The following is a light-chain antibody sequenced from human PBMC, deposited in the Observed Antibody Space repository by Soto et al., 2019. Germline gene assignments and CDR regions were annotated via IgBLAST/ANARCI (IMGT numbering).Light chain of an antibody. CDR2: DAS. J-gene: IGKJ2*01. V-gene: IGKV3-15*01. Sequence: EIVMTQSPATLSVSPGERATLSCRASQSVSSNLAWYQQKPGQAPRLLIYDASTRATGIPARFSGSGSGTEFTHTISSLQSEDFALYYCQQYNNWRPYTFGQGTNLEIK. CDR1: QSVSSN. CDR3: QQYNNWRPYT.